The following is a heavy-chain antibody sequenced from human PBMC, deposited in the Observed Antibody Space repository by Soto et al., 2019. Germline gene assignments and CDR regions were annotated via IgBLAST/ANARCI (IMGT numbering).Heavy chain of an antibody. CDR1: GYTFTRYY. Sequence: ASVKVSCKASGYTFTRYYMHWVRQAPGQGLEWMGMVNPSGGSTTYAQNFQGRVTMTRDTSTSTAYMELRSLRSDDTAVYYCARDRGYNYGTRFDYWGQGTLVTVSS. CDR3: ARDRGYNYGTRFDY. D-gene: IGHD5-18*01. V-gene: IGHV1-46*01. CDR2: VNPSGGST. J-gene: IGHJ4*02.